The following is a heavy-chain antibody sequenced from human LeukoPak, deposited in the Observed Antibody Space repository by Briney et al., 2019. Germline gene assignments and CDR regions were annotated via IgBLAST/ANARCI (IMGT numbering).Heavy chain of an antibody. Sequence: ASVKVSCKASGYTFTSYYMHWVRQAPGQGLEWMGWINPNSGGTNYAQKFQGRVTMTRDTSISTAYMELSRLRSDDTAVYYCARSPLVVVPAAMKPFDYWGQGTLVTVSS. CDR2: INPNSGGT. D-gene: IGHD2-2*01. J-gene: IGHJ4*02. CDR1: GYTFTSYY. CDR3: ARSPLVVVPAAMKPFDY. V-gene: IGHV1-2*02.